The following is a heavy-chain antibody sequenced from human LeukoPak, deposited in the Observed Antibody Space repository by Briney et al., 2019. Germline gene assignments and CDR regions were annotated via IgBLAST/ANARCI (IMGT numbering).Heavy chain of an antibody. CDR1: GYTFTSYG. J-gene: IGHJ4*02. D-gene: IGHD3-3*01. V-gene: IGHV1-18*01. CDR3: ARGYYDFWSGYYNYFDY. CDR2: ISAYNGNT. Sequence: GASVKVSCKASGYTFTSYGISWVRQAPGQGLEWMGWISAYNGNTNYAQKLQGRVTMTTDTSTSTAYMELRSLRSDDTAVYYRARGYYDFWSGYYNYFDYWGQGTLVTVSS.